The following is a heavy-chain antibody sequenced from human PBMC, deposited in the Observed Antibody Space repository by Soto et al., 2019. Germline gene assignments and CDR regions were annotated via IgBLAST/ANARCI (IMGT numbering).Heavy chain of an antibody. J-gene: IGHJ4*02. CDR1: GYTFTSYG. CDR2: ISAYNGNT. Sequence: ASVKVSCKASGYTFTSYGISWVRQAPGQGLEWMGRISAYNGNTNYAQKLQGRVTMTTDTSTSTAYMELRSLRSDDTAVYYCARDNIVVVTAMKPLDYWGQGTLVTVSS. CDR3: ARDNIVVVTAMKPLDY. V-gene: IGHV1-18*01. D-gene: IGHD2-21*02.